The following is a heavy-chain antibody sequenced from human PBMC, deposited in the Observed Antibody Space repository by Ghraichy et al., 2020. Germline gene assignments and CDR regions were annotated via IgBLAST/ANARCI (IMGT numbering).Heavy chain of an antibody. Sequence: GGSLRLSCAASGFTFSSYAMSWVRQAPGKGLEWVSAISGSGGSTYYADSVKGRFTISRDNSKNTLYLQMNSLRAEDTAVYYCAKDLLPYSSGSTFDYWGQGTLVTVSS. D-gene: IGHD6-19*01. CDR1: GFTFSSYA. V-gene: IGHV3-23*01. J-gene: IGHJ4*02. CDR3: AKDLLPYSSGSTFDY. CDR2: ISGSGGST.